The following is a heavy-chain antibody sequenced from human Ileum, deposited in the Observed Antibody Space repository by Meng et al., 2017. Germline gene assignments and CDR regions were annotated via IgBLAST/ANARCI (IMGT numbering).Heavy chain of an antibody. V-gene: IGHV3-15*01. D-gene: IGHD1-26*01. J-gene: IGHJ4*02. CDR3: VGSFLGY. Sequence: VELGGSGGGFVKPGGSLRLSCAASGFTFSDRWMTWVRQAPRKGLEWIGHLKSKPEGGTTEYAAPVKGRFSISRDDSTNTVYLQMNSLKSEDTAVYYCVGSFLGYWGQGTLVTVSS. CDR1: GFTFSDRW. CDR2: LKSKPEGGTT.